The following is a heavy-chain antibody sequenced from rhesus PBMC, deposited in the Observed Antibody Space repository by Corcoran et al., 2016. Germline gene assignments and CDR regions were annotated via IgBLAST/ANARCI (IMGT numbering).Heavy chain of an antibody. D-gene: IGHD3-16*01. V-gene: IGHV2S1*01. CDR1: GFSLSTSGMG. CDR3: ARVISGSYYGLDS. Sequence: QVTLKESGPALVKPTQTLTLTCTFSGFSLSTSGMGVGWIRQPPGKALEWLASIYWDDDKYQNTKRKRRITITKTTSKNQGVLTMTNMDPVDTATYYCARVISGSYYGLDSWGQGVVVTVSS. CDR2: IYWDDDK. J-gene: IGHJ6*01.